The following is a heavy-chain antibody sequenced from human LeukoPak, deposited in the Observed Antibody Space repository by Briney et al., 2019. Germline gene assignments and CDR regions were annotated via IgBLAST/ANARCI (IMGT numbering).Heavy chain of an antibody. CDR3: ARDHITSRDIVVVPAAVGMDV. V-gene: IGHV4-31*03. J-gene: IGHJ6*02. D-gene: IGHD2-2*01. Sequence: SETLSLTCTVSGGSISSGGYYWSWIRQHPGKGLEWIGYIYYSGSTYYNPSLKSRVTISVDTSKNQFSLKLSSVTAADTAVYYCARDHITSRDIVVVPAAVGMDVWGRGTTVTVSS. CDR2: IYYSGST. CDR1: GGSISSGGYY.